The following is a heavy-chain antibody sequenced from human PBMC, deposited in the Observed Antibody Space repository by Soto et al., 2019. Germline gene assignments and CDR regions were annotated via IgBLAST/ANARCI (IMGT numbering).Heavy chain of an antibody. J-gene: IGHJ6*03. CDR2: IIPILGIA. Sequence: ASVKVSCKASGGTFSSYTISWVRQAPGQGLEWMGRIIPILGIANYAQKFQGRVTITADKSTSTAYMELSSLRSEDTAVYYCARDLPSCSSTSCYGFYDYYYYMDVWGKGTTVTVSS. D-gene: IGHD2-2*01. V-gene: IGHV1-69*04. CDR3: ARDLPSCSSTSCYGFYDYYYYMDV. CDR1: GGTFSSYT.